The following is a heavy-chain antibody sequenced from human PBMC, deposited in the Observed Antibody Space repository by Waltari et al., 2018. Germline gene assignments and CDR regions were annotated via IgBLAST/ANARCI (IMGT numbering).Heavy chain of an antibody. CDR1: GGSISSHY. J-gene: IGHJ6*02. Sequence: QVQLQESGPGLVKPSETLSLPCTVSGGSISSHYWSWIRQPPGKGLEWIGYIYYSGSTNYNPSLKLSSVTAADTAVYYCARDGAMYYYDSSGYYGYYYGMDVWGQGTTVTVSS. CDR2: IYYSGST. CDR3: YYGMDV. V-gene: IGHV4-59*11. D-gene: IGHD3-22*01.